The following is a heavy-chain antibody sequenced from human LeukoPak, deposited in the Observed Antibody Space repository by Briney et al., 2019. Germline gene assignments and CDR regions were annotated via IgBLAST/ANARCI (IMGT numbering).Heavy chain of an antibody. J-gene: IGHJ4*02. CDR3: ARKRNSYFDC. D-gene: IGHD1-14*01. Sequence: GGSLRLSCAASGFSVSSNYMNWVRQAPGKGLEWVSIIYSGGTTYYADSVKGRFTISRDNSKNTLHLQMNSLRVEDTAVYYCARKRNSYFDCWGQGTLVTVSS. CDR2: IYSGGTT. V-gene: IGHV3-53*01. CDR1: GFSVSSNY.